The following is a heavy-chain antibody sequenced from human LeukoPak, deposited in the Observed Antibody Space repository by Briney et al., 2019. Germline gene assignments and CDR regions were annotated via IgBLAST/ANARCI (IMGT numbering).Heavy chain of an antibody. J-gene: IGHJ5*02. D-gene: IGHD2-2*01. CDR3: ARASDIVVVKGFDP. CDR2: INPNSGGT. Sequence: ASVKVSCKASGYTFTGYYMHWVRQAPGQGLEWMGWINPNSGGTNYAQKFQGRVTMTRDTSISTAYMELSRLRFDDTAVYYCARASDIVVVKGFDPWGQGTLVTVSS. CDR1: GYTFTGYY. V-gene: IGHV1-2*02.